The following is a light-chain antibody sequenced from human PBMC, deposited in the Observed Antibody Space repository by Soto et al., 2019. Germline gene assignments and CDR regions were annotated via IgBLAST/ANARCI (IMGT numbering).Light chain of an antibody. CDR3: QQRGNWPLT. V-gene: IGKV3-11*01. Sequence: EIVLTQSPATLSLSPGERATLSCRASQSVGSSLAWYQHKPGQAPRLLIYDASNRATSIPARFSGSGSGTDFTLTISSLEPEDFAVYYCQQRGNWPLTFGPGTKVDIK. J-gene: IGKJ3*01. CDR1: QSVGSS. CDR2: DAS.